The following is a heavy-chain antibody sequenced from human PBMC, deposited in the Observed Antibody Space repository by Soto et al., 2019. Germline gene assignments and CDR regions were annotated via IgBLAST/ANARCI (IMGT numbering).Heavy chain of an antibody. CDR2: INHSGST. D-gene: IGHD2-15*01. V-gene: IGHV4-34*01. CDR3: ARVLGVRYCSGGSCYLHYYYYYGMDV. J-gene: IGHJ6*02. Sequence: PSETLSLTCAVYGGSFSGYYWSWIRQPPGKGLEWIGEINHSGSTNYNPSLKSRVTISVDTSKNQFSLKLSSVTAADTAVYYCARVLGVRYCSGGSCYLHYYYYYGMDVWGQGTTVTVSS. CDR1: GGSFSGYY.